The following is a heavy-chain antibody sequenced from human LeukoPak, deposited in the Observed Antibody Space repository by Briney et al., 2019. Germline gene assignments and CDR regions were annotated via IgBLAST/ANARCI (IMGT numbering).Heavy chain of an antibody. V-gene: IGHV4-4*02. J-gene: IGHJ2*01. CDR2: IYHSGST. D-gene: IGHD4-17*01. Sequence: SGTLSLTCAVSGGSISSSNWWSWVRQPPGKGLEWIGEIYHSGSTNYNPSLKSRVTISVDKSKNQFSLKLSSVTAADTAVYYCARVHGDYRYWYFDLWGRGTLVTVSS. CDR3: ARVHGDYRYWYFDL. CDR1: GGSISSSNW.